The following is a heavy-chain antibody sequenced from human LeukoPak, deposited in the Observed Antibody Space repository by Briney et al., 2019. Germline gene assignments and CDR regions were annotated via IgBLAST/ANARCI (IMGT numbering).Heavy chain of an antibody. CDR3: ARVNNYGADP. Sequence: ETLSLTCTVSGGSISSYYWSWVRHAPGKELEWVSAISGSGGSTYYADSVKGRFTISRDNSKNTLYLQMNSLRAEDTAVYYGARVNNYGADPWGQGTLVTVSS. V-gene: IGHV3-23*01. D-gene: IGHD4-17*01. CDR1: GGSISSYY. CDR2: ISGSGGST. J-gene: IGHJ5*02.